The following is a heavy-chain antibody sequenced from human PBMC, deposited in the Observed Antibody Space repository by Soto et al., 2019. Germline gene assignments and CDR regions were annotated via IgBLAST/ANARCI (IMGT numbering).Heavy chain of an antibody. D-gene: IGHD3-16*01. CDR3: ENWFDP. CDR2: ISAYDGKT. J-gene: IGHJ5*02. Sequence: GASVKVSCKTSGYTFNTYGINWVRQAPGQGLELMGWISAYDGKTTYAEKFQGRVTLTTDTSTSTAYMELRSLRSDDSSPYTFENWFDPWGQGTLVTVSS. CDR1: GYTFNTYG. V-gene: IGHV1-18*01.